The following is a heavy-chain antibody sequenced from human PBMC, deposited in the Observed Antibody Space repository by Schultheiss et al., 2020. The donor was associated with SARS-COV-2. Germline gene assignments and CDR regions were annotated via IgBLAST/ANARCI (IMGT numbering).Heavy chain of an antibody. J-gene: IGHJ4*02. CDR2: ISGSGGST. D-gene: IGHD1-26*01. V-gene: IGHV3-23*01. CDR1: GFTVSSNY. CDR3: ARGGPLYSGSELSAY. Sequence: GGSLRLSCAASGFTVSSNYMSWVRQAPGKGLEWVSAISGSGGSTYYADSVKGRFTISRDNSKNTLYLQMNSLRAEDTAVYYCARGGPLYSGSELSAYWGQGTLVTVSS.